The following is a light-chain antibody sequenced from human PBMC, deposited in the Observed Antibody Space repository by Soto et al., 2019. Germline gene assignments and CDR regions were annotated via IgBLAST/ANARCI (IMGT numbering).Light chain of an antibody. V-gene: IGKV1-27*01. CDR1: QGISNY. CDR3: HKYKSAIT. J-gene: IGKJ5*01. Sequence: DIQMTQSPSSLSAAVGDRVPITCRARQGISNYLSLYQQKPGKVPKLLICAAYTLQSWVPSRFRGSGSGTDCTLTIRILRPEAGSTYHCHKYKSAITFGQGTRLEIK. CDR2: AAY.